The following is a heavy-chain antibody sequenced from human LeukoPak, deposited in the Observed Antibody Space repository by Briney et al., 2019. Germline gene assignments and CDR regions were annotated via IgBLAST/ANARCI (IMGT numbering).Heavy chain of an antibody. V-gene: IGHV4-4*02. CDR3: AGYCSSTSCPDDY. D-gene: IGHD2-2*01. CDR1: GGSISSSNW. J-gene: IGHJ4*02. Sequence: SETLSLTCAVSGGSISSSNWWSWVRQPPGKGLEWIGEIYHSGSTNYNPSLKSRVTISVDTSKNQFSLKLSSVTAADTAVYYCAGYCSSTSCPDDYWGQGTLVTVSS. CDR2: IYHSGST.